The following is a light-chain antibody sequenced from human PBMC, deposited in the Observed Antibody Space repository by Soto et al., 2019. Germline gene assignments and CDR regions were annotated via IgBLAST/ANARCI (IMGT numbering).Light chain of an antibody. Sequence: EFPQAPCTRPFPQPARATLSCRASQSVSSRYLAWYQQKPGQAPSHGIYCASIRAKGMPDRSSGSGSGTNESLTISRLEHEDYAVYYCRQYGSTPRVTFGQGTKVDIK. CDR3: RQYGSTPRVT. CDR1: QSVSSRY. CDR2: CAS. V-gene: IGKV3-20*01. J-gene: IGKJ1*01.